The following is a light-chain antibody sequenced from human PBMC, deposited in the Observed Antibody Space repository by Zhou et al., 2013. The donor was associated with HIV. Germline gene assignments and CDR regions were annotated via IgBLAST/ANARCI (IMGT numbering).Light chain of an antibody. CDR1: QSISSW. CDR2: QTS. CDR3: QKYNSALLLT. J-gene: IGKJ4*01. Sequence: DIQMTQSPSTLSASVGDRVTITCRASQSISSWLAWYQQKPGNAPKLLVYQTSYLESGVPSRFSGSGSGTDFTLTISSLQPEDVATYYCQKYNSALLLTFGGGTKVEIK. V-gene: IGKV1-5*03.